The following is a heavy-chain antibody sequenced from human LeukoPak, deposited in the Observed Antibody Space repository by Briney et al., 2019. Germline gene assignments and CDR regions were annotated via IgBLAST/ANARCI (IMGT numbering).Heavy chain of an antibody. CDR2: IYYSGST. CDR1: GGSISSGGYY. J-gene: IGHJ3*01. V-gene: IGHV4-31*03. CDR3: ARRSHLEECSSTACPGAFGV. D-gene: IGHD2-2*01. Sequence: SETLSLTCTVSGGSISSGGYYWSWIRQHPGKGLEWIGYIYYSGSTYYNPSLKSRVTISVDTSKNQFSLNLRSVTAADTTVYYCARRSHLEECSSTACPGAFGVWGQGTMVTVSS.